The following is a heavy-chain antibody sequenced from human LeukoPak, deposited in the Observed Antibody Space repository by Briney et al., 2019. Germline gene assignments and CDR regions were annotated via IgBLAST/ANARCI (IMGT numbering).Heavy chain of an antibody. V-gene: IGHV3-7*01. Sequence: GGSLRLSCVASGFTFSSRDWMTWVRQAPGKGLEWVANIKQDGSEKNYVDSVKGRFTISRDNAKNSLYLQMNSLRAEDTAVYYCARRDILTGYYLDYWGQGTLVTVSS. D-gene: IGHD3-9*01. CDR2: IKQDGSEK. CDR3: ARRDILTGYYLDY. J-gene: IGHJ4*02. CDR1: GFTFSSRDW.